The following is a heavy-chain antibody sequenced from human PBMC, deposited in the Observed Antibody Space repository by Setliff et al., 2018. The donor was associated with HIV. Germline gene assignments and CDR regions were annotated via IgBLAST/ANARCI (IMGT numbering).Heavy chain of an antibody. V-gene: IGHV4-61*02. CDR3: ARAVTPNYFDLSADLRGGFDI. D-gene: IGHD3-22*01. J-gene: IGHJ3*02. CDR2: IYSTGTT. Sequence: SETLSLTCTVSGGSLSSGSFYWTWIRQPAGKGLEWIGRIYSTGTTNYNPSLKGRVTISVDTSKNQFSLKLSSVIAADTAVYYCARAVTPNYFDLSADLRGGFDIWGQGTVVTVS. CDR1: GGSLSSGSFY.